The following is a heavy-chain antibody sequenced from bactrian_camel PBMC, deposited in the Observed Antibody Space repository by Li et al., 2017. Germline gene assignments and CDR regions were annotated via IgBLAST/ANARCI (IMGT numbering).Heavy chain of an antibody. J-gene: IGHJ4*01. D-gene: IGHD2*01. Sequence: HVQLVESGGGSVQAGGSLRLSCAASASANSRNCVGWFRQAPGKERQGVAIIATGANSSYYTGSVMGRFTISQDNAKNTVYLQMDSLKPEDTAMYYCAAAALPVVRCLQPSTLRRSAYWGQGTQVTVS. CDR2: IATGANSS. V-gene: IGHV3S54*01. CDR1: ASANSRNC. CDR3: AAAALPVVRCLQPSTLRRSAY.